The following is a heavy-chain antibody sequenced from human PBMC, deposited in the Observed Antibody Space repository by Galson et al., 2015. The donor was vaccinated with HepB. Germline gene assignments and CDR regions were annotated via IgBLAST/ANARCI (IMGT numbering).Heavy chain of an antibody. V-gene: IGHV3-33*01. Sequence: LRLSCAASGFTFNNYAMHWVRQAPGKGLEWVAVIWYDGGHKFYADSVKGRFTISRDNSRNTMYLQMNNLRAEDTAVYYCARSLVAFYDYGDHEGYWGQGTLVTVSS. CDR1: GFTFNNYA. D-gene: IGHD4-17*01. J-gene: IGHJ1*01. CDR2: IWYDGGHK. CDR3: ARSLVAFYDYGDHEGY.